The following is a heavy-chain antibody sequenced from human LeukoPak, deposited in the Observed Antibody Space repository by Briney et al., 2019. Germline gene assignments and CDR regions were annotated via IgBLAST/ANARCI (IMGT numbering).Heavy chain of an antibody. CDR2: IHYDGSNK. D-gene: IGHD5-18*01. CDR3: TKNLRAYNYGCPGE. CDR1: GFSFTNYG. Sequence: GGSLRLSCAASGFSFTNYGMHWVRQAPGKGLEWVAFIHYDGSNKYYADSVKGRFTISRDNSRNTLYLQMNTLRPDDTAIFYCTKNLRAYNYGCPGEWGQGTLVTVSS. J-gene: IGHJ4*02. V-gene: IGHV3-30*02.